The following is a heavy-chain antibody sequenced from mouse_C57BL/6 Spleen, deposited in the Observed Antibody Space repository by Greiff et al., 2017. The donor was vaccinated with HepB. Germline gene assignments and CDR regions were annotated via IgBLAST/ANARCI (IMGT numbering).Heavy chain of an antibody. CDR2: IHPNSGST. CDR3: ARGGIHDYDVGDGYAMDY. D-gene: IGHD2-4*01. J-gene: IGHJ4*01. V-gene: IGHV1-64*01. Sequence: QVQLQQPGAELVKPGASVKLSCKASGYTFTSYWMHWVKQRPGQGLEWIGMIHPNSGSTNYNEKFKSKATLTVDKSSSTAYMQLSSLTSEDSAVYYCARGGIHDYDVGDGYAMDYWGQGTSVTVSS. CDR1: GYTFTSYW.